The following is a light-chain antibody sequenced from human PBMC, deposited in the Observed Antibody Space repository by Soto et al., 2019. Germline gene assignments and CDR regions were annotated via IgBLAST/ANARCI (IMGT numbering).Light chain of an antibody. V-gene: IGLV2-8*01. Sequence: QSALTQPPSASGSPGQSVTISCTGTNSDIGTYIYVSWYQQHPGKGPRLIIYEVSKRPSGIPDRFSGSKSGNTSSLTVSGLQTEDEADYYCSSYAGVKNFVVFGGGTKLTVL. CDR1: NSDIGTYIY. CDR2: EVS. J-gene: IGLJ2*01. CDR3: SSYAGVKNFVV.